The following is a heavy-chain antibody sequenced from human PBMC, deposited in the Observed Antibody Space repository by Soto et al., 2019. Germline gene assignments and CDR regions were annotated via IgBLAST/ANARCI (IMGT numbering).Heavy chain of an antibody. Sequence: QLQLQESGSGLVKPSQTLSLTCAVSGGSISSGVHSWSWIRQPPGKGLEWIGYIFQRESTYYTPSLTSLVIISIDRSKNQSSLKLTSVTAADTAVYYCARYHLRIRTFDLWGHGTLVIGSS. CDR3: ARYHLRIRTFDL. CDR1: GGSISSGVHS. J-gene: IGHJ5*02. V-gene: IGHV4-30-2*01. D-gene: IGHD2-21*01. CDR2: IFQREST.